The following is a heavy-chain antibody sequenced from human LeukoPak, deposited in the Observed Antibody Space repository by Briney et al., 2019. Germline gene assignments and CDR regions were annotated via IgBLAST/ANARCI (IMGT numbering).Heavy chain of an antibody. J-gene: IGHJ4*02. CDR1: GGSISSTRYY. D-gene: IGHD6-19*01. CDR3: AKGPVEQWLVMVY. Sequence: SETLSLTCTVSGGSISSTRYYWGWIRQPPGKGLEWIGSIYYSGSTYYNPSLKSRVTISVDTSKNQFSLKLSSVTAADTAVYYCAKGPVEQWLVMVYWGQGTLVTVSS. V-gene: IGHV4-39*01. CDR2: IYYSGST.